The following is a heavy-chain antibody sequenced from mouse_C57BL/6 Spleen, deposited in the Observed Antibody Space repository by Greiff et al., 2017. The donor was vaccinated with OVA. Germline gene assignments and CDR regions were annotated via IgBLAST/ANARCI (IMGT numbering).Heavy chain of an antibody. CDR2: IYPGVGAT. Sequence: VQLQESGPDLVQPGASVSISCKASGFAFSSYWLNWVKQWPGKGLAWIGQIYPGVGATNYNGLLSGKATLTADKSSSTAYMQLSSLTSEDSAVYFCARLPPSDYYAMDYWGQGTSVTVSS. D-gene: IGHD5-5*01. CDR3: ARLPPSDYYAMDY. V-gene: IGHV1-80*01. CDR1: GFAFSSYW. J-gene: IGHJ4*01.